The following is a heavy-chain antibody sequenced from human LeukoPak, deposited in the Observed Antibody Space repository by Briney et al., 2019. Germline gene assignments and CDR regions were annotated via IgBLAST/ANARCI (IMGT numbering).Heavy chain of an antibody. V-gene: IGHV3-48*03. D-gene: IGHD2-2*01. CDR1: QFTFTKYW. J-gene: IGHJ5*02. Sequence: PGGSLRLSCAASQFTFTKYWMTWVRQAPGKGLEWVSYISSSGSTIYYADSVKGRFTISRDNAKNSLYLQMNSLRAEDTAVYYCAREFRTYCSSTSCYGLDPWGQGTLVTVSS. CDR2: ISSSGSTI. CDR3: AREFRTYCSSTSCYGLDP.